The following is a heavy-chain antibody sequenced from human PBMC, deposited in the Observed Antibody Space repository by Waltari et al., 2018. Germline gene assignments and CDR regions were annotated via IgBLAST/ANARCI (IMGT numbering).Heavy chain of an antibody. D-gene: IGHD3-16*01. Sequence: EVQLVEFGGPLVQPAGSLRLSCAASGVTFRGSWMTWVRQAPGKGLEWVANIKADGSEQYYVDSVRGRFTISRDNAENSLYLQMNSLIADDTAVYYCARGSAYYVRVWDYWGQGTLVTVSS. CDR3: ARGSAYYVRVWDY. CDR2: IKADGSEQ. V-gene: IGHV3-7*03. CDR1: GVTFRGSW. J-gene: IGHJ4*02.